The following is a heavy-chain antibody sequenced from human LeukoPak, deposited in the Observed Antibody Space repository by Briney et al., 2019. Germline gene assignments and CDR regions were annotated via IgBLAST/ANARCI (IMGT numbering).Heavy chain of an antibody. D-gene: IGHD6-6*01. CDR1: GFTFSGSA. CDR2: IRSKANSYAT. V-gene: IGHV3-73*01. J-gene: IGHJ4*02. CDR3: TRLDSSIAAF. Sequence: GGSLRLSCAASGFTFSGSAMHWVRQASGKGLEWVGRIRSKANSYATAYAASVKGRFTISRDDSKNTAYLQMNSLKTEDTAVYYCTRLDSSIAAFWGQGTLVTVSS.